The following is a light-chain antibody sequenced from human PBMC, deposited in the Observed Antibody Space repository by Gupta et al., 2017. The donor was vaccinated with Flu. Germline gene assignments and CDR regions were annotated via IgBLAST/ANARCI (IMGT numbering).Light chain of an antibody. CDR1: QSLLDSDDGSTC. V-gene: IGKV2-40*01. CDR2: KGS. J-gene: IGKJ3*01. CDR3: MHWMRFPST. Sequence: DIVMTQTPLSLPVTPGEPASISCRSSQSLLDSDDGSTCLDWYLQRPGQSPQLLIYKGSYRASGVPDRFSGSGSGTDFTLKISSVEAEDVGVYYCMHWMRFPSTFGHGTKVDIK.